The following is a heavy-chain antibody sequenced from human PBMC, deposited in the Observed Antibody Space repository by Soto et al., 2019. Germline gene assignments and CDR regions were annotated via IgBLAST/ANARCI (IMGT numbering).Heavy chain of an antibody. CDR3: ARDRYCSDGTCYPTEWFDH. J-gene: IGHJ5*02. CDR2: ISPYNDNT. D-gene: IGHD2-15*01. CDR1: GYSFTSYG. Sequence: ASVKVSCKASGYSFTSYGISWVRQAPGQGPEWMGWISPYNDNTNYAQKFQGRVTVTTDTSTNTVYMEMRSLRSDDTAVYYCARDRYCSDGTCYPTEWFDHWGQVPLVTFSS. V-gene: IGHV1-18*01.